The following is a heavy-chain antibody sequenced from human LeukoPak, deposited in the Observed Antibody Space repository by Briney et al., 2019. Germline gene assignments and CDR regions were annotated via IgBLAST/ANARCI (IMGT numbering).Heavy chain of an antibody. Sequence: ASVKVSCKASGYTFTGYYMHWVRQAPGQGLEWMGRINPNSGGTNYAQKFQGRFTMTRDTSISTAYMELSRLRSDDTAVYYCARDPETYYYDSSGYYPFDYWGQGTLVTVSS. CDR1: GYTFTGYY. D-gene: IGHD3-22*01. CDR3: ARDPETYYYDSSGYYPFDY. J-gene: IGHJ4*02. CDR2: INPNSGGT. V-gene: IGHV1-2*06.